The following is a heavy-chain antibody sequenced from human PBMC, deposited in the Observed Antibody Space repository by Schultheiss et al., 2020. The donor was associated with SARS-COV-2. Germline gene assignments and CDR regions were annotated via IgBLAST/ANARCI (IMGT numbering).Heavy chain of an antibody. Sequence: GGSLRLSCAASGFTFSSYWMSWVRQAPGKGLEWVANIKQDGSEKYYADSVKGRFTISRDNSKNTLYLQMNSLRAEDTAVYYCARESRDFWSGYYTFLRGMDVWGQGTTVTVSS. CDR2: IKQDGSEK. CDR1: GFTFSSYW. J-gene: IGHJ6*02. D-gene: IGHD3-3*01. V-gene: IGHV3-7*01. CDR3: ARESRDFWSGYYTFLRGMDV.